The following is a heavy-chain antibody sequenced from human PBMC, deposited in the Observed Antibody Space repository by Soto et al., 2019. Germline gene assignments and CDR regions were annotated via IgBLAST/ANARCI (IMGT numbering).Heavy chain of an antibody. CDR3: AHSHYDYVWGSYRASGYYYGMDV. CDR2: IDWDDDK. V-gene: IGHV2-5*02. J-gene: IGHJ6*02. D-gene: IGHD3-16*02. Sequence: QITLKESGPTLVKPTQTLTLTCTFSGFSLSTSGVGVGWIRQPPGKALEWLALIDWDDDKRYSPSLKSRLTITKDTSKNQVVLTMTNMDPVDTATYYCAHSHYDYVWGSYRASGYYYGMDVWGQGTTVTVSS. CDR1: GFSLSTSGVG.